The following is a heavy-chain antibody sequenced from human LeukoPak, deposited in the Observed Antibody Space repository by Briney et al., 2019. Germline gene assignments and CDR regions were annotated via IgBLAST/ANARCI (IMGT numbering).Heavy chain of an antibody. CDR2: ISYDGSNK. D-gene: IGHD3-3*01. CDR1: GFTFSSYA. CDR3: VREIIRLGQDDYFDY. Sequence: GGSLRLSCAASGFTFSSYAMHWVRQAPGKGLEWVAVISYDGSNKYYADSVKGRFTISRDNAKNSLSLQMNSLRAEDTAVYYCVREIIRLGQDDYFDYWGQGTQVTVSS. J-gene: IGHJ4*02. V-gene: IGHV3-30*04.